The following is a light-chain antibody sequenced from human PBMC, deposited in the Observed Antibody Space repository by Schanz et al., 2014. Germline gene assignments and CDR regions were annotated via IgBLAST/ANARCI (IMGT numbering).Light chain of an antibody. CDR2: GVS. Sequence: QSALTQPASVSGSPGQSITISCTGSSSDVGAYRYVSWYQQDPGKAPKLIIYGVSDRPSGVSNRFSGSRSGNTASLTISGLQAEDEADYYCAAWDDSLNGWVFGGGTKLTVL. CDR3: AAWDDSLNGWV. V-gene: IGLV2-14*01. J-gene: IGLJ3*02. CDR1: SSDVGAYRY.